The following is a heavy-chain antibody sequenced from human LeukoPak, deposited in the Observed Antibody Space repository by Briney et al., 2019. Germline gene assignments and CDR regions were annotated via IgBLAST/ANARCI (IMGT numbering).Heavy chain of an antibody. CDR1: GFTFSSYA. D-gene: IGHD3-22*01. V-gene: IGHV3-30-3*01. J-gene: IGHJ4*02. CDR2: ISYDGSNK. CDR3: ASDSSGYYYRNY. Sequence: GGSLRLSCAASGFTFSSYAMHWVRQAPGKGLEWVAVISYDGSNKYYADSVKGRSTISRDNSKNTLYLQMNSLRAEDTAVYYCASDSSGYYYRNYWGQGTLVTVSS.